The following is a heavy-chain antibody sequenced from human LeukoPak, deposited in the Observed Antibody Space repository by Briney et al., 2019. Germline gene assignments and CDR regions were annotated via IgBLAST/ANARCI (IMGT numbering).Heavy chain of an antibody. Sequence: GASVKVSCKASGYTFTGSYMHWVRQAPGQGLEWMGWINPNSGGTNYAQKFQGRVTMTRDTSIRTVYMELSRLRSDDTAVYYCARDLDRRLRNDAFDVWGPGTMVTVSS. CDR1: GYTFTGSY. D-gene: IGHD6-25*01. CDR3: ARDLDRRLRNDAFDV. V-gene: IGHV1-2*02. J-gene: IGHJ3*01. CDR2: INPNSGGT.